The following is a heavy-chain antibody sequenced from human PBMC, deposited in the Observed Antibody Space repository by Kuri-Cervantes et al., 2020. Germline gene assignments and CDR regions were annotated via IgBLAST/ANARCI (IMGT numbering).Heavy chain of an antibody. V-gene: IGHV4-38-2*02. CDR2: IYHSGST. D-gene: IGHD3-16*02. J-gene: IGHJ3*02. CDR1: GYSISSGYY. CDR3: ARDRWDYIWGSNRYEGHDAFDI. Sequence: SETLSLTCTVSGYSISSGYYWGWIRQPPGKGLEWIGSIYHSGSTYYNPSLKSRVTISVDTSKNQFSLKLSSVTAADTAVYYCARDRWDYIWGSNRYEGHDAFDIWGQGTMVTVSS.